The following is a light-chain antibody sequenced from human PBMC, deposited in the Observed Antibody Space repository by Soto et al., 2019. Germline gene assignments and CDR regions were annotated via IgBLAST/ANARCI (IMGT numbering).Light chain of an antibody. Sequence: QSVLTQPPSASGTPGQRVTISCSGSSSNIGSNYVYWYQQLPGTAPKLLIYRNNQRPSGVSDRFSGSKSGTSASLAISGLRSEDEADFYCAAWDDSLSAWLFGGGTKLTVL. CDR3: AAWDDSLSAWL. V-gene: IGLV1-47*01. J-gene: IGLJ3*02. CDR1: SSNIGSNY. CDR2: RNN.